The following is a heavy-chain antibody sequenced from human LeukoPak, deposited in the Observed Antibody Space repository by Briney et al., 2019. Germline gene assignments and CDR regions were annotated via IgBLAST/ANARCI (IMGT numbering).Heavy chain of an antibody. V-gene: IGHV4-34*01. Sequence: PSETLSLTCAVYGGSFSGYYWSWIRQPPGKGLEWIGEINHSGSTNYNPSLKSRVTISVDTSKNQFSLKLSSVTAADTAVYYCARRRIYYDSSGYQDAFDIWGRGTMVTVSS. J-gene: IGHJ3*02. CDR2: INHSGST. CDR3: ARRRIYYDSSGYQDAFDI. D-gene: IGHD3-22*01. CDR1: GGSFSGYY.